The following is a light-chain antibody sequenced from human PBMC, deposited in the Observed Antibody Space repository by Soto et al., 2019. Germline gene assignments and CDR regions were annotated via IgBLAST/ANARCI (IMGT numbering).Light chain of an antibody. CDR2: DAS. CDR1: QSVSSSY. CDR3: QQYGSSPRT. V-gene: IGKV3-20*01. J-gene: IGKJ1*01. Sequence: ENVLTQSPGTLSLSPGERATLSCRASQSVSSSYLAWYQQKPGQAPRLLIYDASSRATGIPDRFSGSGSGTDFTLTISRLEPEDFAVYFCQQYGSSPRTFGLGTKVEIK.